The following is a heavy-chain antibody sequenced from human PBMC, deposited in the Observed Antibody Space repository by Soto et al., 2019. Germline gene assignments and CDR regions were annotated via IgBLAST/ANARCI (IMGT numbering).Heavy chain of an antibody. Sequence: PGESLKISCKGSGDSFTNHWIGWVRQMPGKGLEWMGIINPGDSDTRYSPSFQGQVTISADKSISTVYLQWRSLKASDTAMYYCTREGVATFLWGQGTLVTVS. V-gene: IGHV5-51*01. CDR2: INPGDSDT. D-gene: IGHD1-26*01. CDR1: GDSFTNHW. J-gene: IGHJ4*02. CDR3: TREGVATFL.